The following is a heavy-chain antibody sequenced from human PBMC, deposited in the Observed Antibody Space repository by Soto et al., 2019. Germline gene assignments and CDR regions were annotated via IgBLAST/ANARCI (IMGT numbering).Heavy chain of an antibody. CDR3: EKSIEGGTMDV. V-gene: IGHV5-51*01. Sequence: GESLKISCQGSGYTFSNHWINWVRLVPGKGLEWMGIIFPRDSDTRYSPSLQGQVIISVDKSTNTAYLQWTRLTASDTAIYYCEKSIEGGTMDVWGQGNTVTVSS. D-gene: IGHD3-16*01. J-gene: IGHJ6*02. CDR2: IFPRDSDT. CDR1: GYTFSNHW.